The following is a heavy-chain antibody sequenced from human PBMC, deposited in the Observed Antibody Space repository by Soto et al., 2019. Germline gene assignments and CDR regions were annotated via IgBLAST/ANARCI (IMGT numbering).Heavy chain of an antibody. CDR2: ISSSSTI. Sequence: GGSLRLSCAASGFTFSSYSMSWVRQAPGKGLEWVSYISSSSTIYYADSVKGRFTISRDNAKNSLYLQMNSLRDEDTAVYYCARVGNAIPPDYYGMDVWGQGTTVTVSS. V-gene: IGHV3-48*02. CDR1: GFTFSSYS. CDR3: ARVGNAIPPDYYGMDV. J-gene: IGHJ6*02.